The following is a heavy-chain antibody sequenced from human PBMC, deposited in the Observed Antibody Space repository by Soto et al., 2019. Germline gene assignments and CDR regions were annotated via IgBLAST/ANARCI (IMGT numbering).Heavy chain of an antibody. CDR1: GFTFSSYW. J-gene: IGHJ4*02. Sequence: PGGSLRLSCAPSGFTFSSYWINWVRQTPWKGLEWVANIKGDGSEKYYVDSLKGRFTISRDNAKNSLYLHMNSLRAEDTAVYYRVRGTMAPGLDHWGQGTLVTVSS. V-gene: IGHV3-7*01. CDR2: IKGDGSEK. D-gene: IGHD3-3*01. CDR3: VRGTMAPGLDH.